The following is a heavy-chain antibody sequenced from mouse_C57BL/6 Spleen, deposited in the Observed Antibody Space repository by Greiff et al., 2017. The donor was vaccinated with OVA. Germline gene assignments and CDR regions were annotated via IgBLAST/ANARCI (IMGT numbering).Heavy chain of an antibody. CDR1: GFTFSSYA. J-gene: IGHJ2*01. Sequence: EVHLVESGGGLVKPGGSLKLSCAASGFTFSSYAMSWVRQTPEKRLEWVATISDGGSYTYYPDNVKGRFTISRDNAKNNLYLQMSHLKSEDTAMYYCAREDPIYYDYDYWGQGTTLTVSS. D-gene: IGHD2-4*01. V-gene: IGHV5-4*01. CDR2: ISDGGSYT. CDR3: AREDPIYYDYDY.